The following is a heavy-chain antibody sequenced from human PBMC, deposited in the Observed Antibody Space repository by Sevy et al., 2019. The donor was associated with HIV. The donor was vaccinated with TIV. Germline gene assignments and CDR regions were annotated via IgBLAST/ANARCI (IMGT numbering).Heavy chain of an antibody. Sequence: GGSLRLSCEASGFIFYTFGMHWVRQAPGKGREWVAVISYDGSNTYYADSVKGRFTISRDNSKNTMFLLMNGLRTEDTAVYYCARGNLHWFDPWGQGTLVTVSS. V-gene: IGHV3-33*01. CDR3: ARGNLHWFDP. CDR2: ISYDGSNT. CDR1: GFIFYTFG. J-gene: IGHJ5*02.